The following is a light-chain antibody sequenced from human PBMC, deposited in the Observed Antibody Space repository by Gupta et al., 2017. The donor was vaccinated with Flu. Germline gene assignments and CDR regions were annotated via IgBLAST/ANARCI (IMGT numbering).Light chain of an antibody. CDR1: QGFSGL. J-gene: IGKJ2*01. V-gene: IGKV1-5*03. CDR2: EAS. Sequence: PSTLAAFGGDRVTITCRASQGFSGLVSWYQQKPGKAPKILIYEASNLKSVVPSRFSGSGSGTVFTLTISSLQPDDFATYYRQQFACYPPTFGQGTKVEIK. CDR3: QQFACYPPT.